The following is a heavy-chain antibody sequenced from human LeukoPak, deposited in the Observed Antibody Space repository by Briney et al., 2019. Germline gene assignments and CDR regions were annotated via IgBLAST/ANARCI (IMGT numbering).Heavy chain of an antibody. CDR3: ARSTVPDY. CDR2: LSRSGNTI. J-gene: IGHJ4*02. V-gene: IGHV3-11*04. Sequence: PGGSLRLSCAASTFTFSDYYMSWIRQAPGKGLEWVSYLSRSGNTIYYTDSVKGRFTISRDNSKNTLYLQMNSLRAEDTAVYYCARSTVPDYWGQGTLVTVSS. D-gene: IGHD4-17*01. CDR1: TFTFSDYY.